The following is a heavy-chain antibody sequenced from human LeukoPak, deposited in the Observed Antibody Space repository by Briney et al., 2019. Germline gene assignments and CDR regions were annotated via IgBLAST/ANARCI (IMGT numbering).Heavy chain of an antibody. Sequence: ASVKVSCKASGYMFTHYGVSWVRQAPGQGLEWMGWINSAEGGTLYAENLQGRVTLTTDTSTSTLYMELRTLRSDDTAVYYCARSSSGCSVDFWGQGTLVTVSS. CDR1: GYMFTHYG. CDR2: INSAEGGT. J-gene: IGHJ4*02. D-gene: IGHD3-22*01. V-gene: IGHV1-18*01. CDR3: ARSSSGCSVDF.